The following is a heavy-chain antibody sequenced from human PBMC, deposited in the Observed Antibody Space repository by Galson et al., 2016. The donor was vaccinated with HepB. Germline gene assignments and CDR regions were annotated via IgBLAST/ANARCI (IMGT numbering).Heavy chain of an antibody. J-gene: IGHJ4*02. CDR2: IYYTGTS. CDR3: TRELRSSLDD. V-gene: IGHV4-39*02. D-gene: IGHD3-10*01. CDR1: VDSISSTSHH. Sequence: SETLSLTCAVSVDSISSTSHHWGWIRQPPGKALEWIASIYYTGTSYYSPSLRSRIAISVDTSKNQFSLTLSSATAADTAVYYCTRELRSSLDDWGQGTLVTVSS.